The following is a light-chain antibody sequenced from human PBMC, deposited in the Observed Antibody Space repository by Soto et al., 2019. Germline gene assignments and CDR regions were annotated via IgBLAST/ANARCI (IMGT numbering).Light chain of an antibody. J-gene: IGLJ3*02. V-gene: IGLV2-14*01. CDR2: DVS. CDR1: SSDVGGYNY. CDR3: SSYTSSSFWV. Sequence: SALTPPSPLSGSPGQPVPISPHANSSDVGGYNYVSWCQQHPGKAPKLMIYDVSNRPSGVSNRFSGSKSGNTASLTISGFQAEDEADYYCSSYTSSSFWVFGGGTKVTVL.